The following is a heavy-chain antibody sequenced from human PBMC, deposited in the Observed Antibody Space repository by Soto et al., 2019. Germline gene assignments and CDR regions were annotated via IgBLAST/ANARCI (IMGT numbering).Heavy chain of an antibody. CDR2: ISAYNGNT. J-gene: IGHJ4*02. CDR1: GYTFTSYG. V-gene: IGHV1-18*04. CDR3: ARDREPNWNDFDY. Sequence: QVQLVQSGAEVKKPGASVKVSCTASGYTFTSYGLSWVRKAPGPWIEWMGWISAYNGNTNYAQKLQGIVTMTTDTSTSTAYMELRSLRSDDTAVYYCARDREPNWNDFDYWGQGTLVTVSS. D-gene: IGHD1-20*01.